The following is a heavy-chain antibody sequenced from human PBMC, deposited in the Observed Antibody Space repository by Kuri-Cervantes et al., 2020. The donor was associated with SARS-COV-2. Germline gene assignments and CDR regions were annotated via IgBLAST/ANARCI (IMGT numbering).Heavy chain of an antibody. V-gene: IGHV4-30-2*01. CDR1: GGSISSGGYY. CDR2: IYHSGST. CDR3: ARGGYYYDSSGYYMPGGEGYFDL. D-gene: IGHD3-22*01. Sequence: LRLSCTVSGGSISSGGYYWSWIRQPPGKGLEWIGYIYHSGSTYYNPSLKSRVTISVDRSKNQFSLKLSSVTAADTAVYYCARGGYYYDSSGYYMPGGEGYFDLWGRGTLVTVSS. J-gene: IGHJ2*01.